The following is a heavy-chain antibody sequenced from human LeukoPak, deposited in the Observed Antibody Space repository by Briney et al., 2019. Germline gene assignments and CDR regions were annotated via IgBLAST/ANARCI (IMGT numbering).Heavy chain of an antibody. J-gene: IGHJ5*02. Sequence: SETLSLTCAVSGGSISSGGYSWSWIRQPPGKGLEWIGYIYHSGSTYYNPSLKSRVTISVDTSKNQFSLKLSSVTAADTAVYYCARDGSYRRAGNWFDPWGQGTLVTVSS. CDR1: GGSISSGGYS. V-gene: IGHV4-30-2*01. D-gene: IGHD3-16*02. CDR3: ARDGSYRRAGNWFDP. CDR2: IYHSGST.